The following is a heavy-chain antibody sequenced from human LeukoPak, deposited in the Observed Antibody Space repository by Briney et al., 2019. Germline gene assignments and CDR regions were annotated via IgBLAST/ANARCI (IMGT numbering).Heavy chain of an antibody. J-gene: IGHJ4*02. D-gene: IGHD4-17*01. CDR3: ARATDWDLTVRTTWYFDY. V-gene: IGHV4-61*09. CDR2: IYRSGSA. Sequence: PPQTLSLTCTVSGGSISSGSYYWRWIRQPPDKGLEWIGDIYRSGSATFNPSLRRRVTMSVDTSKNQFSLKLSSVTTADTAVYYCARATDWDLTVRTTWYFDYWGQGTLVTVSS. CDR1: GGSISSGSYY.